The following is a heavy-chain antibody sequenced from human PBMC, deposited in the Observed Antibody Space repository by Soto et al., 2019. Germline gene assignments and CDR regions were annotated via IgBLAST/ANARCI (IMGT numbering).Heavy chain of an antibody. Sequence: GGSLRLSCAASGFTFSSYWMYWVRQAPGKGLMWVSHINSDESSTNYADSVKGRFTISRDNAKNTLYLQMNSLRAEDTAVYYCARVGNVEGAYWGQGTLVTVSS. D-gene: IGHD1-26*01. V-gene: IGHV3-74*01. CDR3: ARVGNVEGAY. CDR2: INSDESST. CDR1: GFTFSSYW. J-gene: IGHJ4*02.